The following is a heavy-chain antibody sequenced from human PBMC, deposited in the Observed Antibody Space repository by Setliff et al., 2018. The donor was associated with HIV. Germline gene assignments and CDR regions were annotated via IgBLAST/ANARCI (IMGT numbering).Heavy chain of an antibody. Sequence: PSETLSLTCVVYGGSFTNFYWSWIRQPPGKGLECIGEINHSGSTNYNPSLKSRVTISVDTSKNQFSLKLSSVTAADTAVYYCARGHYYGSGRPRGYYYMDVWGKGTTVTVSS. CDR2: INHSGST. CDR3: ARGHYYGSGRPRGYYYMDV. V-gene: IGHV4-34*01. CDR1: GGSFTNFY. D-gene: IGHD3-10*01. J-gene: IGHJ6*03.